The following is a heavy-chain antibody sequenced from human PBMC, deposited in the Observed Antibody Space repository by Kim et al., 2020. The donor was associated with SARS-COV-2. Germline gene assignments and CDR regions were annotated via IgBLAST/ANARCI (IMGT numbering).Heavy chain of an antibody. V-gene: IGHV3-74*01. D-gene: IGHD2-8*02. CDR1: AFTFNSHW. CDR3: ARDVSSRDNETQYWWFDP. Sequence: GGSLRLSCEASAFTFNSHWMHWVRQAPGKGLVWVSLINPDGTSTYYADSVRGRFTVSRDNAKNTLYLQANSLIGDDTAVYYCARDVSSRDNETQYWWFDP. J-gene: IGHJ5*02. CDR2: INPDGTST.